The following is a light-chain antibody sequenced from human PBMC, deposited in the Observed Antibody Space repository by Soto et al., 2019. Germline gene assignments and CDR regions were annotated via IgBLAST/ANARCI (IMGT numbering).Light chain of an antibody. Sequence: DIQMTQSPSSLSASLGDRVTITCRASQDIGVYLAWFQQNPGKVPKLLIYAASTLQSGVPSRFSGSGSGTDFTLTISSLQPEDFATYYCQKYNSAPLTFGGGTKVEIK. CDR1: QDIGVY. CDR2: AAS. V-gene: IGKV1-27*01. CDR3: QKYNSAPLT. J-gene: IGKJ4*01.